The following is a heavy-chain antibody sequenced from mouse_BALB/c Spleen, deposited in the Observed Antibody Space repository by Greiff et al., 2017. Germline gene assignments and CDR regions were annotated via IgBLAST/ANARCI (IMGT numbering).Heavy chain of an antibody. V-gene: IGHV5-12-1*01. CDR1: GFAFSSYD. CDR2: ISSGGGST. CDR3: ARQRGGRFAY. Sequence: EVMLVESGGGLVKPGGSLKLSCAASGFAFSSYDMSWVRQTPEKRLEWVAYISSGGGSTYYPDTVKGRFTISRDNAKNTLYLQMSSLKSEDTAMYYCARQRGGRFAYWGQGTLVTVSA. J-gene: IGHJ3*01.